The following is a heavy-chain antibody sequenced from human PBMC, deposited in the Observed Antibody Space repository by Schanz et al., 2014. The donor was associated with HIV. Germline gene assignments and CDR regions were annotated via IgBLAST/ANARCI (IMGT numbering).Heavy chain of an antibody. CDR3: ANEEVPNDY. CDR1: GFTFSSDG. Sequence: QVQLVESGGGVVQPGRSLRLSCAASGFTFSSDGMHWVRQAPGKGLEWEAFISYDGSNKYYADSVKGRFTISRDNSKNTLYLQMNSLRTEDTAVYYCANEEVPNDYWGQGTLVTVSS. V-gene: IGHV3-30*18. CDR2: ISYDGSNK. J-gene: IGHJ4*02.